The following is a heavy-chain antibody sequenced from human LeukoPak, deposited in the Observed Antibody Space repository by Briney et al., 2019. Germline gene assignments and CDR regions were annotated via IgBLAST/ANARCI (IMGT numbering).Heavy chain of an antibody. J-gene: IGHJ6*02. CDR2: IKHSGST. CDR3: ARSDTSGPQYYYGMDV. Sequence: SETLSLTCAVYGGSFSGYYWSWIRQPPGKGLEWIGEIKHSGSTNYNPSLKSRVTISVDTSRNQFSLKLRSVTAADTAVYYCARSDTSGPQYYYGMDVWGQGTTVTVSS. CDR1: GGSFSGYY. V-gene: IGHV4-34*01. D-gene: IGHD3-22*01.